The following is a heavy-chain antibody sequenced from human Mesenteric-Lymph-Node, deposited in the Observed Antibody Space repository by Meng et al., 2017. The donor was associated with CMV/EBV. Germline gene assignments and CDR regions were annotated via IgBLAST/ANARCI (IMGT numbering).Heavy chain of an antibody. Sequence: SETLSLTCTVSGGSISSGDYYWSWIRQPPGKGLEWIGYIYYSGSTYYNPSLKSRVTISVDTSKNQFSLKLSSVTAADTAVYYCAREYYDFWSGSVRGPLRFWGQGTLVTVSS. CDR3: AREYYDFWSGSVRGPLRF. J-gene: IGHJ4*02. D-gene: IGHD3-3*01. CDR2: IYYSGST. CDR1: GGSISSGDYY. V-gene: IGHV4-30-4*08.